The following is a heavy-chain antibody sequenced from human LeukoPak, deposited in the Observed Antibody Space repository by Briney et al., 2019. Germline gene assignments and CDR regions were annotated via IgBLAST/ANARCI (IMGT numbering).Heavy chain of an antibody. D-gene: IGHD5-18*01. CDR1: GGSISRSNYY. CDR2: IYDSGST. CDR3: ARGRNEGGYSYGRPKHPYYYYYYYMDV. J-gene: IGHJ6*03. Sequence: SETLSLTCTVSGGSISRSNYYWGWIRQPPGKGLEWIGSIYDSGSTYYNPSLKSRVTISVDTSKNQFSLKLSSVTAADTAVYYCARGRNEGGYSYGRPKHPYYYYYYYMDVWGKGTTVTVSS. V-gene: IGHV4-39*07.